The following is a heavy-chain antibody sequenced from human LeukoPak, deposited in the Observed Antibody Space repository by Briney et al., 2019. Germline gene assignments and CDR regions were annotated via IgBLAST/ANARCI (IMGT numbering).Heavy chain of an antibody. CDR2: ISYDGSAY. Sequence: PGRSLRLSCAAPGLTFNNYGMHWVRQSPGKGLEWVAVISYDGSAYYYADSVKGRFTISRDNSKNTLYLQMNSLRAEDTALYYCAKEVSRYSSSWSWDYWGQGTLVTVSS. D-gene: IGHD6-13*01. V-gene: IGHV3-30*18. J-gene: IGHJ4*02. CDR1: GLTFNNYG. CDR3: AKEVSRYSSSWSWDY.